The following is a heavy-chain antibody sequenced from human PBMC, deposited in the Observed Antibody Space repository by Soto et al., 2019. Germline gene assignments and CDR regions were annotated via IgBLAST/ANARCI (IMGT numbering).Heavy chain of an antibody. Sequence: GSLRLSCAASGFTFSSYAMSWVRQAPGKGLEWVSAISGSGGSTYYADSVKGRFTISRDNSKNTLYLQMNSLRAEDTAVYYCAKGATDYYDSSGYSLFDYWGQGTLVTVSS. CDR2: ISGSGGST. V-gene: IGHV3-23*01. CDR3: AKGATDYYDSSGYSLFDY. CDR1: GFTFSSYA. J-gene: IGHJ4*02. D-gene: IGHD3-22*01.